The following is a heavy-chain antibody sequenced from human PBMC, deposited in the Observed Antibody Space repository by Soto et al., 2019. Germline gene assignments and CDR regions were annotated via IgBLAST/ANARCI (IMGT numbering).Heavy chain of an antibody. Sequence: QVQLVESGGGVVQPGRSLRLSCAASGFTFSSYGMHWVRQAPGKGLEWVAVISYDGSNKYYADSVKGRFTISRDNSKNTLYLQMHSLRAEDTAVYYCAKALPPIGDILTGAYYYGMDVWGQGTTVTVSS. CDR2: ISYDGSNK. V-gene: IGHV3-30*18. J-gene: IGHJ6*02. D-gene: IGHD3-9*01. CDR3: AKALPPIGDILTGAYYYGMDV. CDR1: GFTFSSYG.